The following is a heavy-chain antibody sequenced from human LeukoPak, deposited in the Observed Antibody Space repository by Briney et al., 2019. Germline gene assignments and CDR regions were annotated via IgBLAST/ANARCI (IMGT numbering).Heavy chain of an antibody. Sequence: GGSLRLSCAASGFTVSSNYMNWVRQAPGKGLEWVSVIYGGGNIYYADSVKGRFTISRDNSKNTLYLQMNSLGAEDTAVYYCARGAGYNYPYYFDYWGQGTLVTVSS. V-gene: IGHV3-53*01. CDR1: GFTVSSNY. J-gene: IGHJ4*02. CDR2: IYGGGNI. CDR3: ARGAGYNYPYYFDY. D-gene: IGHD5-24*01.